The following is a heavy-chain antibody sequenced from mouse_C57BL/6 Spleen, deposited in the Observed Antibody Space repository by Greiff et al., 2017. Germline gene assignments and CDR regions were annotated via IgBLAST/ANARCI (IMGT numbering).Heavy chain of an antibody. V-gene: IGHV1-55*01. CDR3: ASGDGSSYSYYFDY. CDR2: IYPGSGST. Sequence: QVQLKQPGAELVKPGASVKMSCKASGYTFTSYWITWVKQRPGQGLEWIGDIYPGSGSTNYNEKFKSKATLTVDTSSSTAYMQLSSLTSEDSAVYYCASGDGSSYSYYFDYWGQGTTLTVSS. D-gene: IGHD1-1*01. J-gene: IGHJ2*01. CDR1: GYTFTSYW.